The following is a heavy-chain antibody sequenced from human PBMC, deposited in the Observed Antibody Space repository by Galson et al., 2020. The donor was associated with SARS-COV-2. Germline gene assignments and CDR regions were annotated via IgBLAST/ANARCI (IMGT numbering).Heavy chain of an antibody. J-gene: IGHJ4*02. CDR1: AFTVSSNY. D-gene: IGHD1-26*01. Sequence: GGSLSLSCAASAFTVSSNYMSWVRQAPGKGLEWVSVIYSGGSTYSADSLTGRFTISRDNSKNTLYLQMNSLRAEDTAVYYCARDISGSYYGPFDYWGQGTLVTVSS. CDR2: IYSGGST. CDR3: ARDISGSYYGPFDY. V-gene: IGHV3-53*05.